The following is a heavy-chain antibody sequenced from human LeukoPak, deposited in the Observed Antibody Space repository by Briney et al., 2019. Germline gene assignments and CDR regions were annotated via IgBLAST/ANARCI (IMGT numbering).Heavy chain of an antibody. V-gene: IGHV3-74*01. CDR3: ARGFRVETTVTTSSGGWYDP. J-gene: IGHJ5*02. CDR1: GFTFSSYW. D-gene: IGHD4-11*01. Sequence: GGSLRLSCAASGFTFSSYWMHWVRQAPGKGLVWVSRINSDGSSTSYADSVKGRFTISRDNAKNTLYLQMNSLRAEGTAVYYCARGFRVETTVTTSSGGWYDPWGQGTLVTVSS. CDR2: INSDGSST.